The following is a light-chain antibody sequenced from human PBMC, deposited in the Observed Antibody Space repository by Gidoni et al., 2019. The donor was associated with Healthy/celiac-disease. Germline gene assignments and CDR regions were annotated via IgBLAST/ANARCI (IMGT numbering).Light chain of an antibody. J-gene: IGKJ4*01. CDR1: QGISSY. Sequence: DIQLTQSPSFLSASVGYRVTITCWASQGISSYLAWYQPKPGKAPKLLIYAASTLQSGVPSRFSGSGSGTEFTLTISSLQPEDFATYYCQQLNSYPRLTFGGGTKVEIK. V-gene: IGKV1-9*01. CDR2: AAS. CDR3: QQLNSYPRLT.